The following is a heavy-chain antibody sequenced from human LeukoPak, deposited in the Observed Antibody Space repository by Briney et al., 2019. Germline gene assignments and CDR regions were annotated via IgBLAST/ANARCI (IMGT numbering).Heavy chain of an antibody. CDR1: GFTFSSYA. CDR3: AKDHGDYSFDY. CDR2: LSGNGAKT. Sequence: GGSMRLSCAASGFTFSSYALSWVRQASGKGLEWVSALSGNGAKTYYADAVKGRFTVYRDNSKNTLYLQMNSLRVDDTAIYYCAKDHGDYSFDYWGQGTLVTVSS. J-gene: IGHJ4*02. D-gene: IGHD4-17*01. V-gene: IGHV3-23*01.